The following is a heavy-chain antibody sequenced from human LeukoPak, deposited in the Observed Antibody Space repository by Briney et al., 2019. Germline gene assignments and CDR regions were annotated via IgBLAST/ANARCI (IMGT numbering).Heavy chain of an antibody. CDR2: ISAYNGNT. CDR3: ARDRCTNGVCYNDY. V-gene: IGHV1-18*01. CDR1: GYTFTSYG. D-gene: IGHD2-8*01. J-gene: IGHJ4*02. Sequence: ASVKVSCKASGYTFTSYGISWVRQAPGQGLEWMGWISAYNGNTNYAQKLQGRVTMTTNTSTSTAYMELRSLRSDDTAVYYCARDRCTNGVCYNDYWGQGTLVTVSS.